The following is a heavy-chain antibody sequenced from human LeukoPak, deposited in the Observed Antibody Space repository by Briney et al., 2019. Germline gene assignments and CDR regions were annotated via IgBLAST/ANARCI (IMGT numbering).Heavy chain of an antibody. Sequence: PGGSLRLSCAASGFTFSIYSMTWVRQTQGKGLEWVSYISDSSSVIYYADSVEGRFTISRDNAKNSLYLQMNSLRADDTAVYYCARGYGTSWFYSWGQGTLVPSPQ. CDR3: ARGYGTSWFYS. V-gene: IGHV3-48*04. D-gene: IGHD6-13*01. J-gene: IGHJ5*01. CDR2: ISDSSSVI. CDR1: GFTFSIYS.